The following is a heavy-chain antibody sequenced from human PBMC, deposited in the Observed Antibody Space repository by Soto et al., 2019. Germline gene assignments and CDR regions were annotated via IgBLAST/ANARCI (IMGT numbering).Heavy chain of an antibody. J-gene: IGHJ4*02. D-gene: IGHD3-22*01. V-gene: IGHV5-51*01. CDR1: GYTLTNHW. CDR2: IYPGGSDT. CDR3: ASKEYKYVSSGYFY. Sequence: GAALKISGESSGYTLTNHWIGWVRQMPGKGLEWMGIIYPGGSDTRYSPSFQGQVTISADTSISTAYLQWSSLKTSDTAMYYCASKEYKYVSSGYFYWXQGTQVTVSS.